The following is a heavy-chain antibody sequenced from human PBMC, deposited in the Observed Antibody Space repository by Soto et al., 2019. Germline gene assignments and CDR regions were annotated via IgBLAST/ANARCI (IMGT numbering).Heavy chain of an antibody. D-gene: IGHD3-22*01. CDR3: ARTMNRAYYNCRGYYSH. J-gene: IGHJ4*02. CDR2: IIPLFGTT. Sequence: QVQPVQSGAEVRKPGSSVKVSCKASGDTFSSHAISWVRQAPGQGLEWMGGIIPLFGTTNYAQKFQGRATITADKSTTTAYMELSSLRSEDTVVYYCARTMNRAYYNCRGYYSHWGQGTLVIVSS. V-gene: IGHV1-69*06. CDR1: GDTFSSHA.